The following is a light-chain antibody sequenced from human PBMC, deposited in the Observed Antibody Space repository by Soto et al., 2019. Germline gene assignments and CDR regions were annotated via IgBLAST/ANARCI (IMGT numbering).Light chain of an antibody. CDR1: QGISNY. CDR2: AAS. V-gene: IGKV1-27*01. CDR3: QKYSSARWT. J-gene: IGKJ1*01. Sequence: DIQMTQAPSSLSASVGDRVTVTCRASQGISNYLAWYQQKPGKVPKLLIYAASTLQSGVPSRFSGSGSGTDYTLTISSLQPEDVATYYCQKYSSARWTFGQGTKVDIK.